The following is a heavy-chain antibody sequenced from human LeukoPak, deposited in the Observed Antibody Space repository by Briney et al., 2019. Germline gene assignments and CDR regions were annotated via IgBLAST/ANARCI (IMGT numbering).Heavy chain of an antibody. CDR1: GFTFSSYA. CDR2: ISGSGGST. V-gene: IGHV3-23*01. D-gene: IGHD2-21*02. Sequence: GGSLRLSCAASGFTFSSYAMSWVRQAPGKGLEWVSAISGSGGSTYYADSVKGRVTISRDTSKNTLYLQMNSLRAEDTAVYYCAKSSLGDYYCDFGGQGTLLTLSS. J-gene: IGHJ4*02. CDR3: AKSSLGDYYCDF.